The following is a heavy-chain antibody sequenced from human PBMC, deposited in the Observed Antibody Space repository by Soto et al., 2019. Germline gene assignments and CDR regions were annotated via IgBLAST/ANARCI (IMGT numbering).Heavy chain of an antibody. Sequence: GGSLRLSCAASGFTFSSYGMHWVRQAPGKGLEWVAVIWYDGSNKYYADSVKGRFTISRDNSKNTLYLQMNSLRAEDTAVYYCARENPGDLDYSYSCMDGWPQGSTVNVS. CDR1: GFTFSSYG. J-gene: IGHJ6*02. V-gene: IGHV3-33*01. D-gene: IGHD7-27*01. CDR3: ARENPGDLDYSYSCMDG. CDR2: IWYDGSNK.